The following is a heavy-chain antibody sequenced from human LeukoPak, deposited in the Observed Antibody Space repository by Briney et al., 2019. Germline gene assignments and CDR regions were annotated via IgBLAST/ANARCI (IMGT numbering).Heavy chain of an antibody. D-gene: IGHD1-26*01. J-gene: IGHJ5*02. CDR3: ARDRLVGATTINGYNWFDP. CDR2: INSDGNDA. CDR1: GFIFSNYY. Sequence: SGGSLRLSCEPSGFIFSNYYMHWVRQAPGKGLVWASRINSDGNDATYADSVKGRFTISRDNAKNSLYLQMNSLRAEDTAVYYCARDRLVGATTINGYNWFDPWGQGTLVTVSS. V-gene: IGHV3-74*01.